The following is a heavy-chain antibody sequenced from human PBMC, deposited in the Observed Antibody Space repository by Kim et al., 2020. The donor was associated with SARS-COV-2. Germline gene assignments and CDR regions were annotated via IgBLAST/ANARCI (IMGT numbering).Heavy chain of an antibody. CDR3: ARGGDTAGGYFDY. D-gene: IGHD5-18*01. V-gene: IGHV3-33*01. CDR1: GFTFSSYG. CDR2: IWYDGSNK. Sequence: GGSLRLSCAASGFTFSSYGMHWVRQAPGKGLEWVAVIWYDGSNKYYADSVKGRFTISRDNSKNTLYLQMNSLRAEDTAVYYCARGGDTAGGYFDYWGQGTLVTVSS. J-gene: IGHJ4*02.